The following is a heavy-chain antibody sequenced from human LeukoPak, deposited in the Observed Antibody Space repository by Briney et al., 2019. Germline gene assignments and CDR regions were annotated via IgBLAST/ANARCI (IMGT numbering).Heavy chain of an antibody. CDR1: GFSVSNTY. V-gene: IGHV3-53*04. D-gene: IGHD6-6*01. J-gene: IGHJ6*02. Sequence: GGSLKLSCAASGFSVSNTYMSWVRQAPGKGLEWVSVIYSGDSGVSTYYADSVKGRFTISRHNSKNTLYLQMSSLRAEDTAVYFCARSAARLRYYYAMDVWGQGTTVTVCS. CDR3: ARSAARLRYYYAMDV. CDR2: IYSGDSGVST.